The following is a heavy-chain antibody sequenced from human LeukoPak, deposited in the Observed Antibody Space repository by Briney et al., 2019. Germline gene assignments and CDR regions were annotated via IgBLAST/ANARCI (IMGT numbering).Heavy chain of an antibody. V-gene: IGHV4-30-2*01. CDR1: GGCSCSGGYD. CDR2: IYHSGST. D-gene: IGHD2-15*01. CDR3: TRGRGLAATPGF. J-gene: IGHJ4*02. Sequence: SETLSLNCTVSGGCSCSGGYDWSWIRQPPGKGLERIGYIYHSGSTSYNPSLKSRVTISLDRSKNQFSLKVTSVTAADTAVYYCTRGRGLAATPGFWGQGTLVTVSS.